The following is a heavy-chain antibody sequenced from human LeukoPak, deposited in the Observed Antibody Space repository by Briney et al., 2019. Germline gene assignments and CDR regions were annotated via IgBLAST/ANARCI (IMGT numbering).Heavy chain of an antibody. V-gene: IGHV3-48*03. CDR1: GFTFSSYE. Sequence: GGSLRLSCAASGFTFSSYEMNWVRQAPGKGLEWVSYISSSGSTTYYADSVKGRFTISRDNAKNSLYLQMNSWRAEDTAVYYCARGSGTWTAIMHYGMDVWGQGTTVTVSS. J-gene: IGHJ6*02. CDR3: ARGSGTWTAIMHYGMDV. D-gene: IGHD5-18*01. CDR2: ISSSGSTT.